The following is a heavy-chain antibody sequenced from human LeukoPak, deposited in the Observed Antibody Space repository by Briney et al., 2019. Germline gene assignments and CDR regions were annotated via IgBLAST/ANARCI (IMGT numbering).Heavy chain of an antibody. V-gene: IGHV3-48*04. D-gene: IGHD3-22*01. CDR2: ISSSSSTI. CDR3: ARDYYDSSGIFDY. Sequence: GGSLRLSCAASGFTFSSYSMNWVRQAPGKGLEWVSYISSSSSTIYYADSVKGRFTISRDNAKNSLYLQMNSLRAEDTAVYYCARDYYDSSGIFDYWGQGTLVTVSS. CDR1: GFTFSSYS. J-gene: IGHJ4*02.